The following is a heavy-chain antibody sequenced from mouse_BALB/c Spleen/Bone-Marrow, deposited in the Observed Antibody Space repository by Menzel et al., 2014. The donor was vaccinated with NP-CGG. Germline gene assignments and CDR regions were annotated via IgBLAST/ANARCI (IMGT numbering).Heavy chain of an antibody. J-gene: IGHJ3*01. V-gene: IGHV1-77*01. CDR3: ARGGGYGSSWFAY. Sequence: VKLQESGPELVKPGASVKMSCKASGYTFTDYVISWVKQRTGQGLEWIGEIYPGSGSTYYNEKFKGKATLTADKSSNTAYMQLSSLTSEDSAVYFCARGGGYGSSWFAYWGQGTLVTVSA. D-gene: IGHD1-1*01. CDR1: GYTFTDYV. CDR2: IYPGSGST.